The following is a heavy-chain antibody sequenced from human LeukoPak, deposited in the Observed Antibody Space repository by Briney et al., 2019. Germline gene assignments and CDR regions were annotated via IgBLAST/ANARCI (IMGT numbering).Heavy chain of an antibody. D-gene: IGHD6-19*01. CDR3: ARDGSQEQWLAYFDY. CDR2: IYTSGST. Sequence: KPSETLSLTCTVSGGSISSYYRSWIRQPAGKGLEWIGRIYTSGSTNYNPSLKSRATMSVDTSKNQFSLKLSSVTAADTAVYYCARDGSQEQWLAYFDYWGQGTLVTVSS. CDR1: GGSISSYY. J-gene: IGHJ4*02. V-gene: IGHV4-4*07.